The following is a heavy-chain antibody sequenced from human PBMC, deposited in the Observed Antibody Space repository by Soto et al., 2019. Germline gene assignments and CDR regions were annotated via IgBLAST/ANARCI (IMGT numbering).Heavy chain of an antibody. Sequence: EVQLVESGGGLVQPGGSLRLSCAASGFTFSSYAMHWVRQAPGKGLEYVSAISSNGGSTYYANSVKGRFIISRDNSKNTLYLQMGSLRAEDMAVYYCARDTKSGSYSLDYWGQGTLVTVSS. CDR3: ARDTKSGSYSLDY. CDR1: GFTFSSYA. V-gene: IGHV3-64*01. J-gene: IGHJ4*02. D-gene: IGHD1-26*01. CDR2: ISSNGGST.